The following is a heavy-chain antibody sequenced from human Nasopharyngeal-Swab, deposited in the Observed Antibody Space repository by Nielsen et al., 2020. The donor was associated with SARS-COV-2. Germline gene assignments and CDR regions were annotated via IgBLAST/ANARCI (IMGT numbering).Heavy chain of an antibody. CDR3: ARGTMIYFDY. Sequence: WIRQPPGKGLEWIAYVHYGGSTDYNPSLKSRVTVSADTVMNQFSLKLDSVTAADTAVYYCARGTMIYFDYWGQGTLVTVSS. V-gene: IGHV4-59*01. CDR2: VHYGGST. J-gene: IGHJ4*02. D-gene: IGHD3-22*01.